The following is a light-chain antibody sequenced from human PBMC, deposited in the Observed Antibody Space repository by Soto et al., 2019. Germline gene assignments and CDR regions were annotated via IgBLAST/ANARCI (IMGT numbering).Light chain of an antibody. J-gene: IGKJ2*01. V-gene: IGKV1-39*01. Sequence: DIQMTQSPSSLSASVGDRVTITCRASQSISSYLNWYQQKPGKAPKLLIHAASSLQSGVPSRFSGSAARTDFTLTISSRQPEDFATYFCQQSYSTPPHTFGQGTKLEIK. CDR3: QQSYSTPPHT. CDR1: QSISSY. CDR2: AAS.